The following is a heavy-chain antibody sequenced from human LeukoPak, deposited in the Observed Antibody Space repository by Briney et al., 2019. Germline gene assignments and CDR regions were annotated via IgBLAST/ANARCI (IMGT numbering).Heavy chain of an antibody. D-gene: IGHD6-19*01. CDR3: ARDLGYSSGPDAFDI. J-gene: IGHJ3*02. CDR1: GGSISSYY. CDR2: IYYSGST. Sequence: SGTLSLTCTVSGGSISSYYWSWIRQPPGKGLEWIGYIYYSGSTNYNPSLKSRVTISVDTSKNQFSLKLSSVTAADTAVYYCARDLGYSSGPDAFDIWGQGTMVTVSS. V-gene: IGHV4-59*01.